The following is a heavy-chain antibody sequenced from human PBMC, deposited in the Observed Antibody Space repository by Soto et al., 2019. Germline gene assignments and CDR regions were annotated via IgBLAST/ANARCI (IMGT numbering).Heavy chain of an antibody. CDR3: AKGYSVYYDFWSGPRRHNYFDY. D-gene: IGHD3-3*01. CDR2: ISYDGSNK. CDR1: GFTFISYG. Sequence: GGSLRLSCASSGFTFISYGMHWVRQAPGKGLEWVAVISYDGSNKYYADSVKGRFTISRDNSKNTLYLQMNSLRAEDTAVYYCAKGYSVYYDFWSGPRRHNYFDYWGQGTLVTVSS. J-gene: IGHJ4*02. V-gene: IGHV3-30*18.